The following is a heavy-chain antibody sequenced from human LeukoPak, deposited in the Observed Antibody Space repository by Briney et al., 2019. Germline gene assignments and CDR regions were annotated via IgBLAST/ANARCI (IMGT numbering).Heavy chain of an antibody. CDR2: ISSRSSYI. Sequence: KSGGPLRLSCAASGFTFSSYSMNWVRQAPGKGLEWVSSISSRSSYIYYADSVKGRFTISRDNAKNSLYLQMNSLRAEDTAVYYCARDRFPFMYYFDYWGQGTLVTVSS. CDR3: ARDRFPFMYYFDY. D-gene: IGHD2/OR15-2a*01. CDR1: GFTFSSYS. J-gene: IGHJ4*02. V-gene: IGHV3-21*01.